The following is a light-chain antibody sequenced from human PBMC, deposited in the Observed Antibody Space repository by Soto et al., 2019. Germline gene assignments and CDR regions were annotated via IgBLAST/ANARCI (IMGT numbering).Light chain of an antibody. CDR3: QHYDNWPLIT. J-gene: IGKJ4*01. V-gene: IGKV3-15*01. CDR2: ATS. CDR1: QRISNT. Sequence: ELVVTQSPATLSVAPGERATLSCRASQRISNTVAWYQQKRGQAPRLLIYATSTRATGIPARFSGSGAGTELSLTISSLQPEDFAVYYCQHYDNWPLITFGCGTKVEIK.